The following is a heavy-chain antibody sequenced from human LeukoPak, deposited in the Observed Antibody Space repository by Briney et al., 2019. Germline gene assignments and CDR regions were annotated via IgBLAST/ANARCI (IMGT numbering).Heavy chain of an antibody. J-gene: IGHJ3*02. CDR2: INHSGST. CDR1: GGSFSGYY. V-gene: IGHV4-34*01. D-gene: IGHD1-26*01. Sequence: PSETLSLTCAVYGGSFSGYYWSWIRQPPGKGLEWIGEINHSGSTNYNPSLKSRVTISVDTSKNQFSLKLSSVTAADTAVYYCARERSGSYWRAFDIWGQGTMVTVSS. CDR3: ARERSGSYWRAFDI.